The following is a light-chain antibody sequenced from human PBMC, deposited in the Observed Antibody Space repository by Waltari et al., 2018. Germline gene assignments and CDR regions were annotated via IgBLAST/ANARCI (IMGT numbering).Light chain of an antibody. CDR1: SGHSTNV. Sequence: QLVLTQSPSASASLGASVKLTCTLSSGHSTNVIAWLQKRPEKGPRYLMKVNSDGSHNKGDEIPDRFSGSSYGAERYLTISSLQSEDEADYYCQTGGHGTWVFGGGTKLTVL. J-gene: IGLJ3*02. CDR3: QTGGHGTWV. V-gene: IGLV4-69*01. CDR2: VNSDGSH.